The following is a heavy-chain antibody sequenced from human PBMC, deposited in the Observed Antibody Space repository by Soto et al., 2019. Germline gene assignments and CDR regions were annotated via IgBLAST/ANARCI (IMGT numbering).Heavy chain of an antibody. J-gene: IGHJ5*02. V-gene: IGHV4-59*11. CDR3: ARGPNWIDG. CDR2: IYYTGTT. CDR1: DGSFSTHY. Sequence: PSETLSLTCTVSDGSFSTHYWSWIRQPPGKGLEWIGYIYYTGTTDYNPSLKSRVTTSLDTSKMQFSLNLGSVTAADTAVYYCARGPNWIDGWGQGTLVTVSS.